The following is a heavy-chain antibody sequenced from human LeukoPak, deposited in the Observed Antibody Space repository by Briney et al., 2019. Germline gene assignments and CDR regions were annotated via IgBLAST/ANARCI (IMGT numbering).Heavy chain of an antibody. CDR3: ARSGRPTSWFDP. Sequence: SETLSLTCTVSSVSISTYYWNWIRQPPGKGLEWIGYIYYKGNTNYNPSLRSRVTISFDTPKNQFSLKLSSVTAADTAVYYCARSGRPTSWFDPWGQGTLVTVSS. D-gene: IGHD5-12*01. V-gene: IGHV4-59*01. CDR2: IYYKGNT. CDR1: SVSISTYY. J-gene: IGHJ5*02.